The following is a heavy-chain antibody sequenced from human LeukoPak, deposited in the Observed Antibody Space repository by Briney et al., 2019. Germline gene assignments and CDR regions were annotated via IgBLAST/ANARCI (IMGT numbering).Heavy chain of an antibody. CDR3: AKDGPVGYYYDSSGYYYAPAIDY. V-gene: IGHV3-30*02. CDR2: IRYDGSNK. J-gene: IGHJ4*02. CDR1: GFTFSGYG. Sequence: GGSLRLSCAASGFTFSGYGMHWVRQAPGKGLEGVAFIRYDGSNKYYADSVKGRFTISRDNSKNTLYLQMNSLRAEDTAVYYCAKDGPVGYYYDSSGYYYAPAIDYWGQGTLVTVSS. D-gene: IGHD3-22*01.